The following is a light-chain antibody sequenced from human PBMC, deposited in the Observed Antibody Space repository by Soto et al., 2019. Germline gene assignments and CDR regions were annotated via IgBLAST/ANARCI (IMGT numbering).Light chain of an antibody. J-gene: IGLJ2*01. CDR3: ISYAGSNNLV. Sequence: QSALTQPPSASGSPGQSVTISCTGTSSDVGGYHYVSWYQQHPGKVPKLMIYEVSKRPSGVPDRFSGSKSGNTASLTVSGLQAEDEADYYCISYAGSNNLVFGGGTKLTVL. V-gene: IGLV2-8*01. CDR1: SSDVGGYHY. CDR2: EVS.